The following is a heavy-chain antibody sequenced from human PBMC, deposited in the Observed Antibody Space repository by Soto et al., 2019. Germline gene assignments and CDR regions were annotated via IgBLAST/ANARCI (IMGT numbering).Heavy chain of an antibody. D-gene: IGHD5-12*01. CDR2: ISYDGSSK. Sequence: QVQLVESGGGVVQPGRSLRLSCAASGFTFSSYAIHWVRQAPGKGLEWVAVISYDGSSKYYADSVKGRFTISRDNSKHTIYLQVNSHRAEDTAVYYCARDRYSADGGVLAGMDVWGQGTTVTVSS. CDR1: GFTFSSYA. J-gene: IGHJ6*02. CDR3: ARDRYSADGGVLAGMDV. V-gene: IGHV3-30-3*01.